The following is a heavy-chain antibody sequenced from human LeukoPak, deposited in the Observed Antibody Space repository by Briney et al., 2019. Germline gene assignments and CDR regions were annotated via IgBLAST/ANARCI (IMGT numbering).Heavy chain of an antibody. V-gene: IGHV3-7*01. Sequence: GGSLRLSCAPSAFTFSTYWVSWVSQAPGEGLGWVANIKEDGSEINYVDSVKGRFTISRDNAKNSLYLQMNSLRVEDTAVYYCARDRGYSTFDYWGQGTLVTVSS. CDR2: IKEDGSEI. CDR3: ARDRGYSTFDY. J-gene: IGHJ4*02. CDR1: AFTFSTYW. D-gene: IGHD4-23*01.